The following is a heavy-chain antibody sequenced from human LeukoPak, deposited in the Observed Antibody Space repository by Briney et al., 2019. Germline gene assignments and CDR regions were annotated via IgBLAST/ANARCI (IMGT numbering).Heavy chain of an antibody. CDR1: GFTFSSYA. D-gene: IGHD2-2*01. CDR2: ISGSGGRK. Sequence: GGSLRLSCAASGFTFSSYAMSWVRQAPGKGLEWVADISGSGGRKYYADFVKGRINIFRENSKKTLFLQMNRLRAEDTAVYYFAKDTSWPGGYFDYWGQGTLVTVSS. J-gene: IGHJ4*02. V-gene: IGHV3-23*01. CDR3: AKDTSWPGGYFDY.